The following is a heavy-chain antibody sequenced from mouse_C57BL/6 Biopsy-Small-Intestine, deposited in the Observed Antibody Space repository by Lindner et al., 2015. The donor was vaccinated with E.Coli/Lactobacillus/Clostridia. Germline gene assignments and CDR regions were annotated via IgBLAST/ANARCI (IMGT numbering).Heavy chain of an antibody. D-gene: IGHD2-4*01. V-gene: IGHV1-4*01. CDR3: ARKGGYDYDGAFAY. Sequence: VQLQESGAELARPGASVKMSCKASGYTFTSYTMHWVKQRPGQGLEWIGYINPSSGYTKYNQKFKGKATLTADKSSSTAYMQLSSLTSEDSAVYYCARKGGYDYDGAFAYWGQGTLVTVSA. CDR1: GYTFTSYT. J-gene: IGHJ3*01. CDR2: INPSSGYT.